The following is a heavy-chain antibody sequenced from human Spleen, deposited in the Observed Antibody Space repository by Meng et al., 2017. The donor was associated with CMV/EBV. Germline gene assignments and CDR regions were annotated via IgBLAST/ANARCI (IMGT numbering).Heavy chain of an antibody. V-gene: IGHV1-2*02. CDR2: INPNSGGT. CDR1: GYTFTGYY. Sequence: ASVKVSCKASGYTFTGYYLHWVRQAPGQRIEWMGWINPNSGGTNFAQKFQGRVTMTRDTSINTAYMDLSRLTSDDTAVYYCARGPRLLRVLYRKSLWWFDPWGQGTLVTVSS. CDR3: ARGPRLLRVLYRKSLWWFDP. J-gene: IGHJ5*02. D-gene: IGHD2-15*01.